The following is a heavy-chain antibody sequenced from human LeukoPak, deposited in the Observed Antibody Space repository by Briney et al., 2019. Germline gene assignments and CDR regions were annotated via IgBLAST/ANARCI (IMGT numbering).Heavy chain of an antibody. J-gene: IGHJ4*02. D-gene: IGHD4-23*01. CDR1: GGSFSGYH. CDR2: IDPNGGT. Sequence: PSETLSLTCAVSGGSFSGYHWTWIRQPPEKGLEWIGEIDPNGGTHYKPSLKSRVTVYLDTSKTHFSLKWSSVTAADTAVYYCGRGQQVRWPPPIYWGQGTLVTVSS. V-gene: IGHV4-34*01. CDR3: GRGQQVRWPPPIY.